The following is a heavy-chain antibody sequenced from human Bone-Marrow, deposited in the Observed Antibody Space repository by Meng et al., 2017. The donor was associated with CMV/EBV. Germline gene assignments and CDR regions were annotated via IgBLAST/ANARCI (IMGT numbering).Heavy chain of an antibody. J-gene: IGHJ5*02. CDR3: AKVGGPMVRPNWFDP. CDR1: GFTFSSYW. D-gene: IGHD3-10*01. V-gene: IGHV3-74*01. CDR2: INSDGSST. Sequence: EVQLVESGGGLVQPGGSLRLSCAASGFTFSSYWMHWVRQAPGKGLVWVSRINSDGSSTSYADSVKGRFTISRDNSKNTLYLQMNSLRAEDTAVYYCAKVGGPMVRPNWFDPWGQGTLVTVSS.